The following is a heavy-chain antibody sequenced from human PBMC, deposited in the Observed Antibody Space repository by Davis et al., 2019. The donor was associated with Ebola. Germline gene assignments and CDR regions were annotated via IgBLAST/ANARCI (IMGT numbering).Heavy chain of an antibody. CDR1: GFTFSSYW. D-gene: IGHD2-15*01. CDR2: VDTDGSDT. CDR3: ARLGGISEIDY. J-gene: IGHJ4*02. V-gene: IGHV3-74*01. Sequence: PGGSLRLSCAASGFTFSSYWMHWVRHAPGKGLMWISRVDTDGSDTAYADSVKGRFTIYRDNVKNILYLQMNSLRAEDTAVYFCARLGGISEIDYWGQGALVTVSS.